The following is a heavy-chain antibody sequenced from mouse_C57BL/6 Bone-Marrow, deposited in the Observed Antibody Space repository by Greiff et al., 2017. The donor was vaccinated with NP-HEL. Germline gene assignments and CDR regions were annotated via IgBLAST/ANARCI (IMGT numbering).Heavy chain of an antibody. Sequence: QVQLQQPGAELVKPGASVKLSCKASGYTFTSYWMHWVKQRPGQGLEWIGMIHPNSGSTNYNEKFKSKATLTVDKSSSTAYMQLSSLTSEDSAVYYCARSDGYDLHWYFDVWGTGTTVTVSS. CDR1: GYTFTSYW. D-gene: IGHD2-2*01. J-gene: IGHJ1*03. V-gene: IGHV1-64*01. CDR3: ARSDGYDLHWYFDV. CDR2: IHPNSGST.